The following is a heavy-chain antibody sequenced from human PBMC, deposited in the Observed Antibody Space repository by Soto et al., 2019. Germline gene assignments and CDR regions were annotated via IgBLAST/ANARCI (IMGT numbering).Heavy chain of an antibody. CDR3: ARQRWYYFDY. J-gene: IGHJ4*02. D-gene: IGHD1-20*01. V-gene: IGHV4-39*01. CDR1: GGSISSSSYY. CDR2: IYYSGST. Sequence: QLQLQESGPGLVKPSETLSLTCTVSGGSISSSSYYWGWIRQPPGKGLEWIGSIYYSGSTYYNPSLKSRVTISVDTSKNQFSLKLSSVTSADTAVYYCARQRWYYFDYWGQGTLVTVSS.